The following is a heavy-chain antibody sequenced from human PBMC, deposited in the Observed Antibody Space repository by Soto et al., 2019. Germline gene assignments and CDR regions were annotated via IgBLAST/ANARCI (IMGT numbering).Heavy chain of an antibody. CDR2: MYNTGST. CDR3: ARDLWGYCGTDCYPLDV. Sequence: SETLSLTCTVSGGSISGYYWSWIRQHPGKGLEWIGYMYNTGSTVYNPYFKSRVTISVDTSKNQFSLKLNSVTAADTAVYYCARDLWGYCGTDCYPLDVWGQGTTVTVSS. CDR1: GGSISGYY. D-gene: IGHD2-21*02. V-gene: IGHV4-59*01. J-gene: IGHJ6*02.